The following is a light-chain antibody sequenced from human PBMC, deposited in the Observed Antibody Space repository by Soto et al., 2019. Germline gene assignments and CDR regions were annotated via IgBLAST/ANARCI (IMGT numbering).Light chain of an antibody. J-gene: IGLJ2*01. CDR3: QSYDSSLGGHVV. Sequence: QSVLTQPPSVSGAPGQRVTISCTGSSSNIGAGYDVHWYQQLPGTAPNLLIYGNSNRPSGVPDRFSGSKSGTSASLAITGLQAEDEADYYCQSYDSSLGGHVVFGGGTKLTVL. V-gene: IGLV1-40*01. CDR1: SSNIGAGYD. CDR2: GNS.